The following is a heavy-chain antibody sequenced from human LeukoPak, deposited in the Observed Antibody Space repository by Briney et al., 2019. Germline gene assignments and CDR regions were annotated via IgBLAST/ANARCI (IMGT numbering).Heavy chain of an antibody. CDR3: ARVSGADRGETLFDY. CDR1: GGSISSGGYY. V-gene: IGHV4-31*03. D-gene: IGHD3-10*01. CDR2: IYYSGST. J-gene: IGHJ4*02. Sequence: PSETLSLTCTVSGGSISSGGYYWSWIRQHPGKGLEWIGYIYYSGSTYYNPSLKSRVTISVDASKNQFSLKLSSVTAADTAVYYCARVSGADRGETLFDYWGQGTLVTVSS.